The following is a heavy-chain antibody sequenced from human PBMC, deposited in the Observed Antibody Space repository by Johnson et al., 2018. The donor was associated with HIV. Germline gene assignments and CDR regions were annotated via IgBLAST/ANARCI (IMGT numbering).Heavy chain of an antibody. Sequence: QVQLVESGGGVVQPGRSLRLSCAASGFSFGNYAMHWVRQAPGKGLEWVAVISYDGSNKYCADSVKGRFTISRVNSKNTLYLQMNSLRAEDTAVYYCARETRSAAAGHGAFDIWGQVTMVTVSS. CDR2: ISYDGSNK. CDR3: ARETRSAAAGHGAFDI. V-gene: IGHV3-30*14. J-gene: IGHJ3*02. D-gene: IGHD6-13*01. CDR1: GFSFGNYA.